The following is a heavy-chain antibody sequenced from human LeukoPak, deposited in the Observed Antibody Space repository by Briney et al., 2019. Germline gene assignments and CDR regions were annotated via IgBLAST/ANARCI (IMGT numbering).Heavy chain of an antibody. Sequence: ASVKVSCKASGYTFTSYDINWVRQATGQGLEWMGWMNPNSGNTGYAQKFQGRVTMTRNTSISTAYMELSRLRSDDTAVYYCARMAPRQLGDYWGQGTLVTVSS. CDR2: MNPNSGNT. J-gene: IGHJ4*02. D-gene: IGHD1-1*01. CDR3: ARMAPRQLGDY. V-gene: IGHV1-8*01. CDR1: GYTFTSYD.